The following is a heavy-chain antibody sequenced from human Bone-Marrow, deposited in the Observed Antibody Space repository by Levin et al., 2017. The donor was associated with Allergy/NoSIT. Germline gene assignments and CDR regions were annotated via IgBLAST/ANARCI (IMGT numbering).Heavy chain of an antibody. J-gene: IGHJ2*01. Sequence: GGSLRLSCEGSGYTFSDHWVAWVRQMPGKGLEWIGIIYPGDSDSRYSPSFQGQVTISVDKSINTAYLQWSSLKASDTAMYYCARPRLGMEWYFDFWGRGTLVTVSS. D-gene: IGHD7-27*01. V-gene: IGHV5-51*01. CDR1: GYTFSDHW. CDR3: ARPRLGMEWYFDF. CDR2: IYPGDSDS.